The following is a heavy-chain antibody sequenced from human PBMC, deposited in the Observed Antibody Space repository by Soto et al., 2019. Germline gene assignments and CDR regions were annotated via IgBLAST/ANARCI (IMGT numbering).Heavy chain of an antibody. CDR2: ISGDGGDT. CDR3: ASNRNYYRYYVDV. J-gene: IGHJ6*03. Sequence: GGSLRLSCAASGITFSHYWMHWVRQAPGKGLGWVSRISGDGGDTNHSDSVKGRFTISRDNAKSTLYLQMNSLSAEDTAVYYCASNRNYYRYYVDVWGKGTTVTVSS. CDR1: GITFSHYW. V-gene: IGHV3-74*01.